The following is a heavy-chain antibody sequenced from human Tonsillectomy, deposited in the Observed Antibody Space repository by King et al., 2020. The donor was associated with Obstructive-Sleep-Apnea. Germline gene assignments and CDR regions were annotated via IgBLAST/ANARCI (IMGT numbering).Heavy chain of an antibody. CDR1: GASISSGTYY. V-gene: IGHV4-39*07. CDR2: IYFSGST. J-gene: IGHJ5*02. D-gene: IGHD4-11*01. Sequence: MQLQESGPGLVKPSETLSLTCTVSGASISSGTYYWGWIRQPPGKGLEWIGSIYFSGSTYYNPSLKSRVTLSVDTSRNQFSLKLTSVTAADTAIYYCAGDPTITIGADWFDPWGQGTLVTVSS. CDR3: AGDPTITIGADWFDP.